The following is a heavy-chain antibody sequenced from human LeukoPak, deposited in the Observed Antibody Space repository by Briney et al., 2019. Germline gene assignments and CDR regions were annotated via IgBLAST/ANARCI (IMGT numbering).Heavy chain of an antibody. J-gene: IGHJ4*02. D-gene: IGHD1-26*01. Sequence: PSETLSLTCAVYGGSFSGYYWSWIRQPPGKGLEWIGEINHSGSTNYNPSLKSRVTISVDTSKNQFSLRVSSVTAADTAVYYCARWIVGATWGYFDYWGQGTLVTVSS. CDR1: GGSFSGYY. CDR3: ARWIVGATWGYFDY. CDR2: INHSGST. V-gene: IGHV4-34*01.